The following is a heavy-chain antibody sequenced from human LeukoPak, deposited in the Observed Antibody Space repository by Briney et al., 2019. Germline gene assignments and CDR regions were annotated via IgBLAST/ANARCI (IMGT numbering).Heavy chain of an antibody. CDR1: GYTFTSYA. D-gene: IGHD2-15*01. CDR2: INAGNGNT. V-gene: IGHV1-3*01. CDR3: AIPRLPCSGGSCYSSPFDY. J-gene: IGHJ4*02. Sequence: ASVKVSCKASGYTFTSYAMHWVRKAPGQRLGWMGWINAGNGNTKYSQKFQGRVTITRDTSASTAYMELSSLRSEDTAVYYCAIPRLPCSGGSCYSSPFDYWGQGTLVTVSS.